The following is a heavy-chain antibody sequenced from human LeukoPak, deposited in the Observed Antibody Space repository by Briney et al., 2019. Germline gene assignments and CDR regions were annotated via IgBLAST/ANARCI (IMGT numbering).Heavy chain of an antibody. V-gene: IGHV1-69*13. CDR2: IIPIVGTA. Sequence: GASVKVSCKASGGTFSSYAISWVRQAPGQGLEWMGGIIPIVGTANYAQKFQGRVTITADESTSTAYMELSSLRSEDTAVYYCARRYCSSTSCYSYYFDYWGQGTLVTVSS. CDR1: GGTFSSYA. J-gene: IGHJ4*02. CDR3: ARRYCSSTSCYSYYFDY. D-gene: IGHD2-2*01.